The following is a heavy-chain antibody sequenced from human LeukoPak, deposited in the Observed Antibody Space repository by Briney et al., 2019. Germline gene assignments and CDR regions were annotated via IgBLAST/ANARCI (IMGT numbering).Heavy chain of an antibody. CDR1: GFTFSSYE. CDR2: ISSSGSII. J-gene: IGHJ4*02. D-gene: IGHD3-22*01. CDR3: TRDRYYYDSSGHPYYFYY. Sequence: SGGSLRLSCAASGFTFSSYEMNWVRLARGKGLEWVSCISSSGSIIYYADSVKGRFIISRDNAKNSLYLQMNSLRAEDTAVYYCTRDRYYYDSSGHPYYFYYWGQGTLVTVSS. V-gene: IGHV3-48*03.